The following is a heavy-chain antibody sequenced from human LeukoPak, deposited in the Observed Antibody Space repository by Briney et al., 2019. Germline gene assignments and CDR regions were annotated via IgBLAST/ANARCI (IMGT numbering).Heavy chain of an antibody. D-gene: IGHD6-13*01. CDR2: IYYGGST. J-gene: IGHJ6*02. CDR3: ARGELAADNYYGMDV. Sequence: SETLSLTCTVSGGSISSYYWSWIRQPPGKGLEWIGYIYYGGSTNYNPSLKSRVTISVDTSKNQFSLKLSSVTAADTAVYYCARGELAADNYYGMDVWGQGTTVTVSS. V-gene: IGHV4-59*12. CDR1: GGSISSYY.